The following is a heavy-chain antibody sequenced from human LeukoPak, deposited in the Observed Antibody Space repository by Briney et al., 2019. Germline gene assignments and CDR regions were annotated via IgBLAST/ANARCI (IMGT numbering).Heavy chain of an antibody. D-gene: IGHD5-18*01. J-gene: IGHJ5*02. V-gene: IGHV3-20*04. Sequence: GGSLRLSCAASGFTFDDYGMSWVRQAPGTGLEWVSGINWNGGSTGYADSVKGRFTISRDNAKNSPYLQMNSLRAEDTALYYCARDRGVDTAMVNWFNPWGQGTLVTVSS. CDR3: ARDRGVDTAMVNWFNP. CDR1: GFTFDDYG. CDR2: INWNGGST.